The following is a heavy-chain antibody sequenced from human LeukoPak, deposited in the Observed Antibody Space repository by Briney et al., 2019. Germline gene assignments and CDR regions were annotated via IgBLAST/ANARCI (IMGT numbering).Heavy chain of an antibody. CDR1: GFTFSSYA. CDR2: ISGSGGST. V-gene: IGHV3-23*01. CDR3: AKDDNIVVVPAAGWGDY. J-gene: IGHJ4*02. D-gene: IGHD2-2*01. Sequence: GGSLRLSCAASGFTFSSYAMSWVRQAPGKGLGWVSAISGSGGSTYYADSVKGRFTISRDNSKNTLYLQMNSLRAEDTAVYYCAKDDNIVVVPAAGWGDYWGQGTLVTVSS.